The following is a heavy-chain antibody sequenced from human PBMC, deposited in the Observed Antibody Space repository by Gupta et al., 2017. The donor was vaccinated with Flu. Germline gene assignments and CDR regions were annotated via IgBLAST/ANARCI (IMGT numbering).Heavy chain of an antibody. Sequence: GRFTISRDNAKNSLYLQMNSLRAEDTAVYYCATLPSAFYSYGRWDYWGQGTLVTVSS. D-gene: IGHD5-18*01. V-gene: IGHV3-11*06. CDR3: ATLPSAFYSYGRWDY. J-gene: IGHJ4*02.